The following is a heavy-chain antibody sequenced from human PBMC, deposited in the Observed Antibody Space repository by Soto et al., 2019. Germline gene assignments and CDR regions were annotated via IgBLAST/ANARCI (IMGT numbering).Heavy chain of an antibody. CDR3: ARGYDYGDYGYYGMDV. CDR1: GYTFTSYD. D-gene: IGHD4-17*01. Sequence: ASVKVSCKASGYTFTSYDINWVRQATGQGLEWMGWMNPNSGNTGYAQKFQGRVTMTRNTSISTAYMELSSLRSEDTAVYYCARGYDYGDYGYYGMDVWGQGTTVTVSS. CDR2: MNPNSGNT. J-gene: IGHJ6*02. V-gene: IGHV1-8*01.